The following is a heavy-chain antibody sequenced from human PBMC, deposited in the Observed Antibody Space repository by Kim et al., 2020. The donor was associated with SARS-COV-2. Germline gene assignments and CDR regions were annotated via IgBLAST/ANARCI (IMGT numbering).Heavy chain of an antibody. CDR1: GFTVSSYS. D-gene: IGHD6-13*01. J-gene: IGHJ5*02. V-gene: IGHV3-21*01. CDR2: ISSSSSYI. CDR3: ARDGAAASKNWFDP. Sequence: GGSLRLSCAASGFTVSSYSMNWVRQAPGKGLEWVSSISSSSSYIYYADSVKGRFTISRDNAKNSLYLQMNSLRAEDTAVYYCARDGAAASKNWFDPWGQGTLVTVSS.